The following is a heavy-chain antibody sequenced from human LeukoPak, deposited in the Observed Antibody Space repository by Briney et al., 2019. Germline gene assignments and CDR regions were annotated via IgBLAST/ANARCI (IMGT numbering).Heavy chain of an antibody. CDR3: ARERGRGYSYGS. V-gene: IGHV4-34*01. Sequence: SETLSLTCAVYGGSFSGYYWSWIRQPPGKGLEWIGEINHSGSTNYNPSLKSRVTISVDTSKNQFSLKLSSVTAADTAVYYCARERGRGYSYGSWGQGTLVTVSS. J-gene: IGHJ4*02. CDR1: GGSFSGYY. D-gene: IGHD5-18*01. CDR2: INHSGST.